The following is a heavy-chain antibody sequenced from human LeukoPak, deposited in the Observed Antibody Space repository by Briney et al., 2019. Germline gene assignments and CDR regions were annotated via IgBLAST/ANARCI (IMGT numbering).Heavy chain of an antibody. CDR3: AKDTVKVTTIRRVPHYMDV. Sequence: GGSLRLSCAASGLMFDEYGMHWVRQAPGKGLEWVAFIRYDGSNKYQADSVKGRFTISRDNSKNTLYLQMNSLRAEDTAVYYCAKDTVKVTTIRRVPHYMDVWGKGTTVTISS. J-gene: IGHJ6*03. V-gene: IGHV3-30*02. D-gene: IGHD5-12*01. CDR1: GLMFDEYG. CDR2: IRYDGSNK.